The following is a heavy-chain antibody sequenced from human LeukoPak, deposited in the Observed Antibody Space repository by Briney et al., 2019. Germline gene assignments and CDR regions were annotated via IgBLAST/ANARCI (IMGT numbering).Heavy chain of an antibody. CDR1: GFTFRNYV. Sequence: GGSLRLSCAASGFTFRNYVISWVRQAPGKGLEWVSSISDSGDGTNYADSVQGRFTISRDNSKNTLYLQMNSLRAEDTAVYYCAKDTVRATYYYYYGMDVWGQGTTVTVSS. J-gene: IGHJ6*02. V-gene: IGHV3-23*01. CDR3: AKDTVRATYYYYYGMDV. D-gene: IGHD4-11*01. CDR2: ISDSGDGT.